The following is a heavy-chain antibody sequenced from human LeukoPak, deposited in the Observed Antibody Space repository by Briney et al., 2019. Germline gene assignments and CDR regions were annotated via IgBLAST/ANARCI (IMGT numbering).Heavy chain of an antibody. J-gene: IGHJ3*01. D-gene: IGHD6-19*01. V-gene: IGHV3-33*01. Sequence: PGGSLRLSCAASGFTFSTYGMHWVRQAPGKGLEWVAVIWYDGSIKYYGDSVKGRFTISRDNSKNTLYLQMNSLRAEDTAMYYCARAAGPFDFWGPGTSVIVSS. CDR2: IWYDGSIK. CDR1: GFTFSTYG. CDR3: ARAAGPFDF.